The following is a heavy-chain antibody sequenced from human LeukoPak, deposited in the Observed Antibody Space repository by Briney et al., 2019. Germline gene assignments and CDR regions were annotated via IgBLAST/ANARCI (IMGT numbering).Heavy chain of an antibody. J-gene: IGHJ3*02. CDR2: ISYDGSNK. CDR3: AGIVGADAFDI. CDR1: GFTFSSYA. V-gene: IGHV3-30-3*01. Sequence: GGSLRLSCAASGFTFSSYAMHWVRQAPGKGLEWVAVISYDGSNKYYADSVKGRFTISRDNSKNTLYLQMNSLRAEDTAVYYCAGIVGADAFDIWGQGAMVTVSS. D-gene: IGHD1-26*01.